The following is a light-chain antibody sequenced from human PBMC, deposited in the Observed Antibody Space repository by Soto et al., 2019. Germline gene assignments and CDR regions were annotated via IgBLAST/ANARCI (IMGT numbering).Light chain of an antibody. V-gene: IGKV1-33*01. J-gene: IGKJ4*01. CDR3: QQYKYFPLT. Sequence: DIQMTQSPSSLSASVGDRVTITCQASQDISNFLNWFQQKPGKAPKLLIYDASNLETGVPSRFSGTQSGTDFTFTISSLQPEDIATYYCQQYKYFPLTFGGGTKVEIK. CDR2: DAS. CDR1: QDISNF.